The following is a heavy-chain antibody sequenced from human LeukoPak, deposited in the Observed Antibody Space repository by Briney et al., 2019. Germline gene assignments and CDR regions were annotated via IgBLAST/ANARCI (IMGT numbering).Heavy chain of an antibody. CDR3: ARREYSSSWYQFSAFDY. D-gene: IGHD6-13*01. CDR2: IYPGDSDT. V-gene: IGHV5-51*01. J-gene: IGHJ4*02. Sequence: GESLQISCQGSGSSFTSYWIGWVRQLPGKGLEWMGIIYPGDSDTRYSPSFQGQVTISADKSISTAYLQWSSLKASDTAMYYCARREYSSSWYQFSAFDYWGQGTLVTVSS. CDR1: GSSFTSYW.